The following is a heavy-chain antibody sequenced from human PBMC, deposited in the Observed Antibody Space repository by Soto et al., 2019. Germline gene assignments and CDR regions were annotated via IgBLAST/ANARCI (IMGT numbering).Heavy chain of an antibody. CDR2: INHSGST. Sequence: PSETLSLTCAVYGGSFSGYYWSWIRQPPGKGLEWIGEINHSGSTNYNPSLKSRVTISVDTSKNQFSLKLSSVTAADTAVYYCARVLGIWSGHRRYFDYWGQGTLVTVSS. CDR3: ARVLGIWSGHRRYFDY. CDR1: GGSFSGYY. D-gene: IGHD3-3*01. J-gene: IGHJ4*02. V-gene: IGHV4-34*01.